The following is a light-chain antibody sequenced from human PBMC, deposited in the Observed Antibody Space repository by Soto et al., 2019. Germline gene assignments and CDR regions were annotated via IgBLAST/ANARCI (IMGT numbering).Light chain of an antibody. CDR3: QQRSKWSPNT. Sequence: EIVLTQSPATLSLSPGERATLSCRASQSVSSYLAWYQQKPGQAPRLLIYDASNRATGIPARFSGSGSGTDFTLTISSLEPEDFAVYYCQQRSKWSPNTFGQGTKLEIK. CDR1: QSVSSY. V-gene: IGKV3-11*01. J-gene: IGKJ2*01. CDR2: DAS.